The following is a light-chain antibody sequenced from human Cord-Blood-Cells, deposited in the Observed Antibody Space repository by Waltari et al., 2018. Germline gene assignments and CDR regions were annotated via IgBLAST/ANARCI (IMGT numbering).Light chain of an antibody. J-gene: IGKJ1*01. Sequence: DIVMTQSPDSLAVSLGERATIKCKSSQSVLYSSNNKNYLAWYQQKPGQPPKLLIYWASTRESGVPDRCSGSGSGTDFTLTISSLQAEDVAVYYCQQYYSTPLTFCQGTKVEIK. CDR3: QQYYSTPLT. CDR1: QSVLYSSNNKNY. CDR2: WAS. V-gene: IGKV4-1*01.